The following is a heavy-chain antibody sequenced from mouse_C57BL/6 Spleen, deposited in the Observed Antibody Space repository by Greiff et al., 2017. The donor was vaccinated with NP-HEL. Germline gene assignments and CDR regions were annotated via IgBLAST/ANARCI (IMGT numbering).Heavy chain of an antibody. D-gene: IGHD2-5*01. CDR3: ARGRAYYSNYEGFFAY. Sequence: QVQLQQPGAELVMPGASVKLSCKASGYTFTSYWMHWVKQRPGQGLEWIGEIDPSDSYTNYNQKFKGKSTLTVDKSSSTAYMQLSSLTSEDSAVYYCARGRAYYSNYEGFFAYWGQGTLVTVSA. CDR1: GYTFTSYW. J-gene: IGHJ3*01. CDR2: IDPSDSYT. V-gene: IGHV1-69*01.